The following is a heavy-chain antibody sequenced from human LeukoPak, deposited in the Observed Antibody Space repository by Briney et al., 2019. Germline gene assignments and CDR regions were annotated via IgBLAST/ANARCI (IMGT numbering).Heavy chain of an antibody. Sequence: PSETLSLTCTVSGGSISSSSYYWGWIRQHPGKGLEWIGYIYYSGSTYYNPSLKSRVTISVDTSKNQFSLKLSSVTAADTAVYYCARTNYDSSGYLDYWGQGTLVTVSS. V-gene: IGHV4-31*03. J-gene: IGHJ4*02. CDR1: GGSISSSSYY. D-gene: IGHD3-22*01. CDR2: IYYSGST. CDR3: ARTNYDSSGYLDY.